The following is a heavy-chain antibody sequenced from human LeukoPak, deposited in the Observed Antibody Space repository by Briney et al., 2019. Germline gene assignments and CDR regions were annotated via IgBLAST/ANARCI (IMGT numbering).Heavy chain of an antibody. CDR2: INHSGST. J-gene: IGHJ3*02. D-gene: IGHD6-6*01. CDR3: ARHSSSFERPGAFAI. CDR1: GVSFSGYY. V-gene: IGHV4-34*01. Sequence: SETLSLTCAGYGVSFSGYYWSWIRQPPGKELEWIAEINHSGSTNYNPSLKSRVTISVDTSKNQFSLKLSSVTAADTAVYYCARHSSSFERPGAFAIWGQRTMVTVSS.